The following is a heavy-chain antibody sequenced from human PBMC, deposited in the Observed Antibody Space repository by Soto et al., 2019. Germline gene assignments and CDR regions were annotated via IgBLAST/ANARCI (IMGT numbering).Heavy chain of an antibody. CDR2: ISSSSSYI. Sequence: GSLILSCASSGFTFSIYSMNRVRQAPGKGLEWVSSISSSSSYIYYADSVKGRFTISRDNAKNSLYLQMNSLRAEDTAVYYCAVVTANLWGQGTLVTVSS. V-gene: IGHV3-21*01. CDR1: GFTFSIYS. D-gene: IGHD2-21*02. CDR3: AVVTANL. J-gene: IGHJ5*02.